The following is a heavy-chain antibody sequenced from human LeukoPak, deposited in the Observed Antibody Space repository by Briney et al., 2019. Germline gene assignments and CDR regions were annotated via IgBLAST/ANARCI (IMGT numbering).Heavy chain of an antibody. CDR2: IYPGDSET. V-gene: IGHV5-51*01. Sequence: GESLKISCKGSGYSFTSYWIGWVRQMPGKGLEWMGIIYPGDSETRYRPSFQGQVTISADESISTAYLQWSSLKASDTAMYYCARSPKNFGYNSALDNFDYWGQGTLVTVSS. D-gene: IGHD6-19*01. J-gene: IGHJ4*02. CDR1: GYSFTSYW. CDR3: ARSPKNFGYNSALDNFDY.